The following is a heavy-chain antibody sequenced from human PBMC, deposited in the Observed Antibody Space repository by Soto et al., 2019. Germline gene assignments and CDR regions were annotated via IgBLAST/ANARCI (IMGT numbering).Heavy chain of an antibody. CDR3: ARDGTVRGVITGHWFDP. CDR1: GGSISSGGYY. J-gene: IGHJ5*02. V-gene: IGHV4-31*03. Sequence: QVQLQESGPGLVKPSQTLSLTCTVSGGSISSGGYYWSWIRQHPGKGLEWIGYIYYSGSTYYNPSLKSRVTISVDTSKNQFPLKLSSVTAADTAVYYCARDGTVRGVITGHWFDPWGQGTLVTVSS. CDR2: IYYSGST. D-gene: IGHD3-10*01.